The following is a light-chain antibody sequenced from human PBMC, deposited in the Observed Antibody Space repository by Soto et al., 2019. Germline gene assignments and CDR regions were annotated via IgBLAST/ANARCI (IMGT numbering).Light chain of an antibody. V-gene: IGKV1-12*01. CDR1: QGISTW. Sequence: EIQMTQSPSSVSASVGDRVTITCRASQGISTWLAWYQQKAGKAPNLLIYGASNLHSGVPSRFSGSGSGTEFTLTISSLQPDDFVTYYCQQYNTYPWTFGQGTKVDIK. CDR3: QQYNTYPWT. CDR2: GAS. J-gene: IGKJ1*01.